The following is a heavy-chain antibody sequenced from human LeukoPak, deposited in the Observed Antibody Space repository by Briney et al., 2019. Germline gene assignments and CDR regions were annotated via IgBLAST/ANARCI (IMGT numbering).Heavy chain of an antibody. V-gene: IGHV3-21*04. Sequence: GGSLRLSCAASGFTFSSYSMNWVRQAPGKGLEWVSSISSSSSYIYYADSVKGRFTISRDNSKNTLYLQMNSLRAEDTAVYYCAKEITVTTNYWGQGTLVTVSS. J-gene: IGHJ4*02. CDR2: ISSSSSYI. CDR1: GFTFSSYS. CDR3: AKEITVTTNY. D-gene: IGHD4-17*01.